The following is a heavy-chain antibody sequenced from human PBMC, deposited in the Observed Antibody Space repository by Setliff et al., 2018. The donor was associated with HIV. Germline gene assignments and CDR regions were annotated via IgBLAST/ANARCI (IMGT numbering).Heavy chain of an antibody. CDR3: ARYGEFHYYYYYYMDV. J-gene: IGHJ6*03. CDR2: IYYSGST. CDR1: GGSISSGGYY. V-gene: IGHV4-31*03. Sequence: SETLSLTCTVSGGSISSGGYYWSWIRQHPGKGLEWIGYIYYSGSTYYNPSLKSRVTISVDTSKEQFSLRLSSVTAADTAVYYCARYGEFHYYYYYYMDVWGKGTTVTVSS. D-gene: IGHD3-10*01.